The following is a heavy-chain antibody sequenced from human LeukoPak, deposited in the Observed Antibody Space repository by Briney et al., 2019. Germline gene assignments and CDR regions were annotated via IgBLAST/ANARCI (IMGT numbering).Heavy chain of an antibody. CDR3: AKDRPHGLDY. D-gene: IGHD5-24*01. Sequence: GGSLRLSCAASAITFSTYAMSWVRQAPGKGLECVSVISGGAGSTYYADSVKGRFTISRDNSKDTLYLQMNSLRDEDAAVYYCAKDRPHGLDYWGQGTLVTVSS. J-gene: IGHJ4*02. V-gene: IGHV3-23*01. CDR2: ISGGAGST. CDR1: AITFSTYA.